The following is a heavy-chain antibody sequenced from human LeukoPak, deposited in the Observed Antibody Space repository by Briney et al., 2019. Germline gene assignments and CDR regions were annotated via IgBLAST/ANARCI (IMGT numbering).Heavy chain of an antibody. CDR1: GYGSTNYW. CDR3: ARAIPGTYYFDY. D-gene: IGHD3-10*01. Sequence: GGSLKISCKGSGYGSTNYWFGWVRQLPGKGLEWMGLIYSGNSDTRYSPSFQGQVTVSADKSINTVYLQWSSLKASDSAIYFCARAIPGTYYFDYWGQGTLVAVSS. J-gene: IGHJ4*02. V-gene: IGHV5-51*01. CDR2: IYSGNSDT.